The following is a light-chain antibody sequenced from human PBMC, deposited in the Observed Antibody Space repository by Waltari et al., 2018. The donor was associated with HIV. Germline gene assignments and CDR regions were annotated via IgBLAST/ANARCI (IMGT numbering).Light chain of an antibody. Sequence: QSALTQPASVSGSPGQWITVSCTGTTNDIGTYNFVSWYQQHPGKAPKLVIYDVTSRPSGVSDRFSGSKSGNTASLTISGLRADDEAHYYCSSYTASSALEIFGGGTKVTVL. CDR2: DVT. V-gene: IGLV2-14*03. CDR3: SSYTASSALEI. CDR1: TNDIGTYNF. J-gene: IGLJ2*01.